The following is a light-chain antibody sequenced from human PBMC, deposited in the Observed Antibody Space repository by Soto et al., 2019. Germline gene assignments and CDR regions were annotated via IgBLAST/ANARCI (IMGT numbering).Light chain of an antibody. CDR1: SSDVGGYNY. CDR3: CSYAGSFIYV. CDR2: DVR. V-gene: IGLV2-11*01. J-gene: IGLJ1*01. Sequence: QSVLTQPRSVSGSPGQSVTISCTGTSSDVGGYNYVSWYQQHPGKAPKLIIYDVRKRPSGVPDRFSGSKSGNTASLTISGLQADDEADYYCCSYAGSFIYVFATGTKVTVL.